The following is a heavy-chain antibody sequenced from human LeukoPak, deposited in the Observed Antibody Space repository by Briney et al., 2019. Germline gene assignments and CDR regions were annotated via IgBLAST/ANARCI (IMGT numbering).Heavy chain of an antibody. Sequence: GSLTLSCAASGFTFSSYAMSWVRQAPGKGLEWVSSIGGSGGTTFYADSVKGRFTISRDNSKNTLFLQMSSLRAEDTAVYYCAKGYCASTTCYARFENWGQGTLVTVSS. CDR2: IGGSGGTT. CDR1: GFTFSSYA. D-gene: IGHD2-2*01. J-gene: IGHJ4*02. V-gene: IGHV3-23*01. CDR3: AKGYCASTTCYARFEN.